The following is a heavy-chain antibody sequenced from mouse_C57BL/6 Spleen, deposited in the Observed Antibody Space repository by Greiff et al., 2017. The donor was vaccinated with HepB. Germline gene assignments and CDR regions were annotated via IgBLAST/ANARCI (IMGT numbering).Heavy chain of an antibody. Sequence: QVQLQQSGPELVKPGASVKISCKASGYAFSSSWMNWVKQRPGKGLEWIGRIYPGDGDTNYNGKFKGKATLTADKSSSTAYMQRSSLTSEDSAVYFCASYYDYDVGTVYAMDYWGQGTSVTVSS. CDR3: ASYYDYDVGTVYAMDY. D-gene: IGHD2-4*01. CDR2: IYPGDGDT. CDR1: GYAFSSSW. V-gene: IGHV1-82*01. J-gene: IGHJ4*01.